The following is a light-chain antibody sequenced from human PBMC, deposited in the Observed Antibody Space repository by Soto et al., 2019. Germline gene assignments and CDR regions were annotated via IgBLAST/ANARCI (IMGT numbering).Light chain of an antibody. CDR2: GAS. CDR1: QGIANF. Sequence: IQLTQSPSSLSASVGDRVTISCRASQGIANFLAWYQQKPGKAPKLLIYGASTLQSGVPSRFSGSGFGTDFTLTISSMQPEDFASYYCQQLNSFPIPFGPGTKVDI. V-gene: IGKV1-9*01. CDR3: QQLNSFPIP. J-gene: IGKJ3*01.